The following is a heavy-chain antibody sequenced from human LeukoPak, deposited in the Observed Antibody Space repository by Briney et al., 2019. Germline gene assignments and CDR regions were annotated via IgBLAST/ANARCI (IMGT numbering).Heavy chain of an antibody. CDR2: IYPRGST. CDR3: ARFSPRAMGDYLDF. Sequence: PSETLSLTCAVSGGSISSGSYSWSWIRQPPGKGLEWIGYIYPRGSTYYNPSLKSRVILSLDKSANQFSLNLSSVTAADTAVYYCARFSPRAMGDYLDFWGQGTLVTVSS. D-gene: IGHD3-16*01. CDR1: GGSISSGSYS. V-gene: IGHV4-30-2*01. J-gene: IGHJ4*02.